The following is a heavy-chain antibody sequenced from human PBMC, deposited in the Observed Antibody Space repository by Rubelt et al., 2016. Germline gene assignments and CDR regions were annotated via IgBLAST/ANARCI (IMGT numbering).Heavy chain of an antibody. J-gene: IGHJ4*02. V-gene: IGHV4-34*01. CDR2: INHSGST. Sequence: QVQLQQWGAGLLKPSETLSLTCAVYGESFGYYYWSWIRQPPGKGLEWIGKINHSGSTNYNPSLKSRVTMSVDTSKNQFSLKLSAVTAADTAVYYCARQLITFGGLIVNYFDYWGQGTLVTVSS. CDR1: GESFGYYY. CDR3: ARQLITFGGLIVNYFDY. D-gene: IGHD3-16*02.